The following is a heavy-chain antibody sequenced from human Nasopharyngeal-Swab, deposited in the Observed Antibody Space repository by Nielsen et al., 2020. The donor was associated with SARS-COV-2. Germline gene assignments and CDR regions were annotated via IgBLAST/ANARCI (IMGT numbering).Heavy chain of an antibody. Sequence: SVKVSCKASGGTFSSYAISWVRQAPGQGLEWMGRIIPIFGIANYAQKLQGRVTMTTDTSTSTAYMELRSLRSDDTAVYYCATKSYWGQGTLVTVSS. J-gene: IGHJ4*02. V-gene: IGHV1-69*04. CDR1: GGTFSSYA. CDR3: ATKSY. CDR2: IIPIFGIA.